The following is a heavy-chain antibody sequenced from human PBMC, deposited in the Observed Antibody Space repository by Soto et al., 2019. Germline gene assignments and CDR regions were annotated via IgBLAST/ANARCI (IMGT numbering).Heavy chain of an antibody. V-gene: IGHV3-33*01. D-gene: IGHD1-26*01. CDR2: IWYDGSNK. CDR1: GFTFSSYG. J-gene: IGHJ4*02. CDR3: ARTSGSYNRYFDY. Sequence: QVQLVESGGGVVQPGRSLRLSCAASGFTFSSYGMHWVRQAPGKGLEWVAVIWYDGSNKYYADSVKGRFTISRDNSKHTLYLQMNSLRAEDTAVYYCARTSGSYNRYFDYWGQGTRVTVSS.